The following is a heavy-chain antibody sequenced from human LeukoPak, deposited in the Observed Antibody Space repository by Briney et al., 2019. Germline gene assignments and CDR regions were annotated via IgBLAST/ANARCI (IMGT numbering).Heavy chain of an antibody. D-gene: IGHD6-19*01. CDR1: GGSISSYY. J-gene: IGHJ4*02. Sequence: SETLSLTCTVSGGSISSYYWSWIRQPPGKGLEWIGSIYYSGSTYYNPSLKSRVTISVDTSKNQFSLKLSSVTAADTAVYYCARDKYSGWYDYWGQGTLVTVSS. CDR3: ARDKYSGWYDY. V-gene: IGHV4-59*12. CDR2: IYYSGST.